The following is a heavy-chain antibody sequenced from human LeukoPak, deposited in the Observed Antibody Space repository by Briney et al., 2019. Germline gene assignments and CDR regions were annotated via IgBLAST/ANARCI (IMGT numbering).Heavy chain of an antibody. CDR3: ARLTWITDY. J-gene: IGHJ4*02. Sequence: SETLSLTCTVSGDSISSSSNWWGWIRQPPGKGLEWIGHIKSSGSPNYNPPLKSRVTVSVDTSKNQFSLKVSSVTAADTAVYYCARLTWITDYWGQGILVTVSS. CDR1: GDSISSSSNW. D-gene: IGHD5-12*01. V-gene: IGHV4-39*01. CDR2: IKSSGSP.